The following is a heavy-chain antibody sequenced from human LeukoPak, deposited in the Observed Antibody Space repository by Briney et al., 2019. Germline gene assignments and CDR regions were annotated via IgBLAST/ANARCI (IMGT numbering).Heavy chain of an antibody. Sequence: GGSLRLSCAASGFTFSSYAMSWVRQAPGKVLEWVSAISGSGGSTYYADSVKGRFTISRDNSKNTLYLQMNSLRAEDTAVYYCAKAPYYYGSEIDYWGQGTLVTVSS. V-gene: IGHV3-23*01. J-gene: IGHJ4*02. CDR1: GFTFSSYA. CDR2: ISGSGGST. CDR3: AKAPYYYGSEIDY. D-gene: IGHD3-10*01.